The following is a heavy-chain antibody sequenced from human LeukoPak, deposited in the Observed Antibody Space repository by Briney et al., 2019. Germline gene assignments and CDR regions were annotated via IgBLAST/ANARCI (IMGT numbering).Heavy chain of an antibody. CDR2: IKDDGSQK. Sequence: GGSLRLSCEASGFTFSSYWMSWVRQAPGKGLEGVANIKDDGSQKNYIDSVKGRFTISRDNAKASLFLQMNSLSSGDTAVYYCARRNSGTWWSFDSWGQGALVTVSS. D-gene: IGHD2-15*01. J-gene: IGHJ4*02. CDR1: GFTFSSYW. V-gene: IGHV3-7*01. CDR3: ARRNSGTWWSFDS.